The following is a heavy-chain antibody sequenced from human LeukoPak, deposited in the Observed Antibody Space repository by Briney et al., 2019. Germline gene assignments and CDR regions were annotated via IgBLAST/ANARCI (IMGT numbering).Heavy chain of an antibody. D-gene: IGHD5-24*01. Sequence: SQTLSLTCTVSGGSISSGAYYWTRIRQHPGKGLEWIGYSYYSGSNYYNPSLKSRVTISVDTSKNQFSLDLSSVTAADTAVYYCARDLGDGYPANDYWGQGTLVTVSS. CDR2: SYYSGSN. J-gene: IGHJ4*02. CDR3: ARDLGDGYPANDY. V-gene: IGHV4-31*03. CDR1: GGSISSGAYY.